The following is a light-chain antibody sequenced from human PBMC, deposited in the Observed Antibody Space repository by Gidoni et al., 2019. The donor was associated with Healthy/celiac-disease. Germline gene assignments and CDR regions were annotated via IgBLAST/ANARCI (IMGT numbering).Light chain of an antibody. Sequence: DIQMTQSPSTLSASVGDRVTITCRASQSISSRLAWYQQKPGKAPKLLIYKASSLEGGVPSRFSGSGSGTEFTLTISSLQPDDFATYYCQQYNSYLYSFGQGTKLEIK. CDR2: KAS. J-gene: IGKJ2*03. V-gene: IGKV1-5*03. CDR1: QSISSR. CDR3: QQYNSYLYS.